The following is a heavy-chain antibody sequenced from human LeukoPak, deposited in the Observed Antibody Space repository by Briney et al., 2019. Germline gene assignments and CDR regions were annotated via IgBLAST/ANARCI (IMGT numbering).Heavy chain of an antibody. Sequence: GGSLRLSCAASGFTVSSDYMSWVRQAPGKGLEWVSVFYTGGDTFYADSVKGRFTISRDNSKNTLYLQMDSLRAEGTAVYYCARDPAQYYYGSGSVDYWGQGTLVTISS. CDR2: FYTGGDT. CDR1: GFTVSSDY. V-gene: IGHV3-53*01. J-gene: IGHJ4*02. CDR3: ARDPAQYYYGSGSVDY. D-gene: IGHD3-10*01.